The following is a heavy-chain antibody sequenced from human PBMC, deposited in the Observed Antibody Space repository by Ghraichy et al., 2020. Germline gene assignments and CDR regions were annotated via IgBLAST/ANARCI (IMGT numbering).Heavy chain of an antibody. CDR2: INHSGST. CDR3: ARGRKSSQQLVPLPFDY. V-gene: IGHV4-34*01. Sequence: SETLPLTCAVYNGPFDSYYWSWIRQPPGKGLEWIGEINHSGSTNYNASLKSRVTISVDRTKNQFSLRLSSVTAADTSVYYCARGRKSSQQLVPLPFDYWGQGTLVTVSS. CDR1: NGPFDSYY. J-gene: IGHJ4*02. D-gene: IGHD6-13*01.